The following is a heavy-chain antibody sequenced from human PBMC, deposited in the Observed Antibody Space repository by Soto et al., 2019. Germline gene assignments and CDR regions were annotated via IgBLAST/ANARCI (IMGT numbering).Heavy chain of an antibody. CDR3: STADYYGSGSYLVNDAFDI. J-gene: IGHJ3*02. D-gene: IGHD3-10*01. Sequence: GSLRLSCAASGFTFSSYGMHWVRQAPGKGLEWVAVISYDGSNKYYADSVKGRFTISRDNSKNTLYLQMNSLRAEDTAVYYCSTADYYGSGSYLVNDAFDIWGQGTMVTVSS. CDR1: GFTFSSYG. V-gene: IGHV3-30*03. CDR2: ISYDGSNK.